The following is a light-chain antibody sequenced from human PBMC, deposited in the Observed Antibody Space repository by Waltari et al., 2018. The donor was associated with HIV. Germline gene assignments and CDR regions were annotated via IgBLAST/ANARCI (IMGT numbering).Light chain of an antibody. J-gene: IGLJ3*02. CDR3: ATWDDSLSGRWV. CDR1: TSNIGTNN. CDR2: KNR. V-gene: IGLV1-47*01. Sequence: QSVLTQPPSASGSPGQRGTITCFGSTSNIGTNNVKWYQQLPGAAPRLLIYKNRQRPSGVPDRFSGSKSGTSASLAISGLRSEDEAEYYCATWDDSLSGRWVFGGGTKLTVL.